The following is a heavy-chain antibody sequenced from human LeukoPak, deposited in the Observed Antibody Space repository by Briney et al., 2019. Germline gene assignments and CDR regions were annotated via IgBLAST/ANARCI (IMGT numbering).Heavy chain of an antibody. CDR3: AKGDAYSSGSYFEY. D-gene: IGHD3-10*01. CDR2: VSGRGDST. J-gene: IGHJ4*02. V-gene: IGHV3-23*01. Sequence: PGGSLRLSXAASGFTFNSYAMSWVRQAPGKGLEWVSGVSGRGDSTYYADSVKGRFTISRDNSKNTLYLQMNSLRADDTAVYYCAKGDAYSSGSYFEYWGQRALVTVSS. CDR1: GFTFNSYA.